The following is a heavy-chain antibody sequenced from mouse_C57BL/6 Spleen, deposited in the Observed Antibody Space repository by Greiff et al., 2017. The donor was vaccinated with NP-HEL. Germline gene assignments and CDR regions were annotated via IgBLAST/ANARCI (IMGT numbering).Heavy chain of an antibody. D-gene: IGHD2-4*01. V-gene: IGHV1-42*01. CDR2: INPSTGGT. CDR3: ARLDYPFEY. J-gene: IGHJ2*01. Sequence: VQLKQSGPELVKPGASVKISCKASGYSFTGYYMNWVKQSPEKSLEWIGEINPSTGGTTYNQKFKAKATLTVDKSSSTAYMQLKSLTSEDSAVYYCARLDYPFEYWGQGTTLTVSS. CDR1: GYSFTGYY.